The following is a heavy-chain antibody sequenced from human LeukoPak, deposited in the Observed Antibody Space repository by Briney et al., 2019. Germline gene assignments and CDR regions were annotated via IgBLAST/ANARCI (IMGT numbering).Heavy chain of an antibody. CDR2: ISTRSDYI. J-gene: IGHJ4*02. D-gene: IGHD4-23*01. V-gene: IGHV3-21*01. CDR3: ARGATVRTPPVDY. Sequence: GGSLRLSCAASGFTFRSYSMNWVRQAPGKGLEWVSSISTRSDYIYYADSVKGRFTISRDNARNSLYLQMNSLRAEDTAVYYCARGATVRTPPVDYWGQGTLVTVSS. CDR1: GFTFRSYS.